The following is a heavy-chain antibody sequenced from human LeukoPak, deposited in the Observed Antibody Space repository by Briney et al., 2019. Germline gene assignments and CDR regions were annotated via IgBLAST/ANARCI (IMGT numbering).Heavy chain of an antibody. CDR1: GFTFSSYS. J-gene: IGHJ4*02. Sequence: PGGSLRLSCAASGFTFSSYSMNWVRQAPGKGLDGGSSISSSSSYIYYADSVKGRFTISRDNAKNSLYLQMNSLRAEDTAVYYCARVGSSWYYFDYWGQGTLVTVSS. V-gene: IGHV3-21*01. D-gene: IGHD6-13*01. CDR2: ISSSSSYI. CDR3: ARVGSSWYYFDY.